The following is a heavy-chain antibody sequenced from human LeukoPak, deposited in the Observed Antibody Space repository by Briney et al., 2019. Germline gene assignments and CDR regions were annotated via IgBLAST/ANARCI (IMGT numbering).Heavy chain of an antibody. Sequence: TSVKVSCKASGFTFTSSAVQWVRQARGQRLEWIGWIVVGSGNTNYAQKFQERVTITRDMSTSTAYMELSSLRSEDTAVYYCAAPRVGWELPTGCWGRGTLVTVSS. CDR1: GFTFTSSA. CDR3: AAPRVGWELPTGC. V-gene: IGHV1-58*01. CDR2: IVVGSGNT. D-gene: IGHD1-26*01. J-gene: IGHJ4*02.